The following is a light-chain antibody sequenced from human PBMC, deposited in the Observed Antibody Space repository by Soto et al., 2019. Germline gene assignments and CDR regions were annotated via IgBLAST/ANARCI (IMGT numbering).Light chain of an antibody. CDR2: DAS. V-gene: IGKV3-11*01. J-gene: IGKJ4*01. CDR3: QQRSNWPST. CDR1: QSVSGY. Sequence: EIVLTQSPATLSLSPGERATLSCRASQSVSGYLAWYQQKPGQAPRLLMYDASNRAPGIPARFSGSAYGTDFTLSISSLVPEDFAIYYCQQRSNWPSTFDGGTKVEIK.